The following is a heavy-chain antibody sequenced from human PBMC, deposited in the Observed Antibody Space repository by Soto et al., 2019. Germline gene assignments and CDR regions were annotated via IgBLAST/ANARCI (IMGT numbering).Heavy chain of an antibody. J-gene: IGHJ4*02. D-gene: IGHD7-27*01. Sequence: ASVKVSCKASGYIFNTYDINWMRQAPGQGLEWLGWMMPDSGNTGYAQKFQGRVTMTRTASISTAYMELSSLTSEDTAVYYCARNKRETGDFDYWGQGTMVTVSS. CDR1: GYIFNTYD. V-gene: IGHV1-8*01. CDR3: ARNKRETGDFDY. CDR2: MMPDSGNT.